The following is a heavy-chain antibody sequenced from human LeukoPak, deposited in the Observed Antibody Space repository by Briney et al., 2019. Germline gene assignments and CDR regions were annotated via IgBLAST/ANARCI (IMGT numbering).Heavy chain of an antibody. CDR2: IYCSGST. D-gene: IGHD6-13*01. CDR3: ARHDSRDY. V-gene: IGHV4-39*01. J-gene: IGHJ4*02. CDR1: GGSISSSSYY. Sequence: SETLSLTCTVSGGSISSSSYYWGWIRQPPGKGLEWIGSIYCSGSTYYNPSLKSRVTISVDTSKNQFSLKLSSVTAADTAVYYCARHDSRDYWGQGTLVTVSS.